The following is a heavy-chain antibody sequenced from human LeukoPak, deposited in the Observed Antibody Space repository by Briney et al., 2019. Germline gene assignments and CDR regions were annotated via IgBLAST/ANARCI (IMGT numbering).Heavy chain of an antibody. CDR1: AFTFSNYW. J-gene: IGHJ4*02. Sequence: GGSLRLSCAASAFTFSNYWMHWVRQGPGKGLVWVSRIKSDGSSTLYADSVKGRFTISRDNAKNTLYLQMNSLRAEDTAVYYCARGISGATTFDSWGQGTLVTVSS. CDR3: ARGISGATTFDS. D-gene: IGHD1-26*01. V-gene: IGHV3-74*01. CDR2: IKSDGSST.